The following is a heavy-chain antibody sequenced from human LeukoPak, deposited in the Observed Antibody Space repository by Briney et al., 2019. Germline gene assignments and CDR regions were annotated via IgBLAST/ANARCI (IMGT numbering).Heavy chain of an antibody. J-gene: IGHJ6*03. CDR3: GRVQGSAEFHYMDV. V-gene: IGHV4-59*13. CDR2: IYSCEST. Sequence: SEPLPHTCTVSCGSISSYYWSWIRQPPGKGLEWIGYIYSCESTNNISSLKSRVTISVDTSNNQFSLKLISVTAADKADYYCGRVQGSAEFHYMDVWGKGTTVTVSS. D-gene: IGHD2-15*01. CDR1: CGSISSYY.